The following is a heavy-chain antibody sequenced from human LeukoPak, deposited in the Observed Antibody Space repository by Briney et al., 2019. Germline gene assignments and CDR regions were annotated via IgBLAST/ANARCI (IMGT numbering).Heavy chain of an antibody. D-gene: IGHD3-9*01. CDR3: AKGLYYDNFTGVGFDS. J-gene: IGHJ3*02. Sequence: SGTLSLTCAVSGGSICSSNWWSWVRQPPGKGLEWIGEIYHSGSTNYNPSLKSRDPIPVDTSKHQFSVKLSSVTAGDTAVYYLAKGLYYDNFTGVGFDSWGQRAMVS. CDR1: GGSICSSNW. CDR2: IYHSGST. V-gene: IGHV4-4*02.